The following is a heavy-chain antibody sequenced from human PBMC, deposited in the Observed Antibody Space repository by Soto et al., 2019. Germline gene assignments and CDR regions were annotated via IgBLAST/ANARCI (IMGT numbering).Heavy chain of an antibody. CDR3: ARDPRSWNYVVFWDS. V-gene: IGHV1-46*01. CDR2: INPDGGST. J-gene: IGHJ5*01. D-gene: IGHD1-7*01. Sequence: QVQLVQSGAEVKRPGASVRLSCKASGYSFIDHYIHWVRQAPGQGLAWMGVINPDGGSTSYAHRFQGRVTVTTDPSTSTVYMDLTSLRSDDTAVYYCARDPRSWNYVVFWDSWGQGTLVTVST. CDR1: GYSFIDHY.